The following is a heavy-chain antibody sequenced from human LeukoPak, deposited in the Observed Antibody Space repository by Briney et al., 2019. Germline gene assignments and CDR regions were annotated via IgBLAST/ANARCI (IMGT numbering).Heavy chain of an antibody. Sequence: SETLSLTCTVSGGSISSYYWSWIRQPPGKGLEWIGYIYYSGSTNYNLSLKSRVTISVDTSKNQFSLKLSSVTAADTAVYYCARARDGYNSGEGSYFDYWGQGTLVTVSS. J-gene: IGHJ4*02. CDR2: IYYSGST. V-gene: IGHV4-59*01. CDR3: ARARDGYNSGEGSYFDY. CDR1: GGSISSYY. D-gene: IGHD5-24*01.